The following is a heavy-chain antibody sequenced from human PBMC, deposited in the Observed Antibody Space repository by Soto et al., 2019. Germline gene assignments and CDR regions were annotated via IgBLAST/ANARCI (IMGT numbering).Heavy chain of an antibody. Sequence: QVLLVQSGAEAKRPGSSVKVSCKASGGTFDNYVLNWVRQAPEQGLEWVGGIIPSSETTNYAQKFQGRLTLIADANIVYMELSSLRSDDTAIYYCARRHVSSIHFLRFDDWGQGTLVTVSS. J-gene: IGHJ4*02. CDR3: ARRHVSSIHFLRFDD. D-gene: IGHD3-3*02. CDR2: IIPSSETT. V-gene: IGHV1-69*01. CDR1: GGTFDNYV.